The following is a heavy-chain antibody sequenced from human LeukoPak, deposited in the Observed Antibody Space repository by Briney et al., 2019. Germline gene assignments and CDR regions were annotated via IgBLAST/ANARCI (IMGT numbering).Heavy chain of an antibody. CDR1: GYTFINHG. J-gene: IGHJ4*02. V-gene: IGHV1-18*01. Sequence: ASVKVSCKASGYTFINHGISWVRQAPGQGLEWLGWISTYNGNTNYAQKLQGRVTMTTDTSTSTAYMELRSLRSDDTAVYYCARDSGWYGWDYWGQGTLVTVSS. D-gene: IGHD6-19*01. CDR2: ISTYNGNT. CDR3: ARDSGWYGWDY.